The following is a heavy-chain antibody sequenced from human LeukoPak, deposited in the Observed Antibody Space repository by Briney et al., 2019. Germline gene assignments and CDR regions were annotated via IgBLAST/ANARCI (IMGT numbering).Heavy chain of an antibody. D-gene: IGHD2-2*01. J-gene: IGHJ4*02. CDR2: ISSTGSTI. V-gene: IGHV3-48*03. CDR3: ARETDSTLFDH. Sequence: PGGSLRLSCADSGFTFNIFEMNWVRQAPGKGLEWVSYISSTGSTIYYADSVKGRFTISRDNAKNSLYLQMNSLRAGDTAVYYCARETDSTLFDHWGQGTLVTVSS. CDR1: GFTFNIFE.